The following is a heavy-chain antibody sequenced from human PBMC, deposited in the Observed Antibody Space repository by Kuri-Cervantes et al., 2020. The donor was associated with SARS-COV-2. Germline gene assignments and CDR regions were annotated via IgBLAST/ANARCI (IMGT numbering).Heavy chain of an antibody. D-gene: IGHD2-2*02. Sequence: SVKVSCKASGGTFSSYAISWVRQAPGQGLEWMGRIIPILGTANYAQKFQGRVTITADESTSTAYMELSSLRSEDTAVYYCARDRCSSTSCYRLVGDLDYWGQGTLVTVSS. CDR1: GGTFSSYA. V-gene: IGHV1-69*11. J-gene: IGHJ4*02. CDR2: IIPILGTA. CDR3: ARDRCSSTSCYRLVGDLDY.